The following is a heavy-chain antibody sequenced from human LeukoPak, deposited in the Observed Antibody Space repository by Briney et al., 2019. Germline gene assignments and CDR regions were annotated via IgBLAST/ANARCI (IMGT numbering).Heavy chain of an antibody. CDR3: ARDRAVGAFDI. CDR1: GFTFSPYN. V-gene: IGHV3-21*01. Sequence: GGSLRLSCAASGFTFSPYNMNWVRQAPGRGLEWVSSISSSSSQIYYADSVKGRFTISRDSAKSSLYLQMNSLRAEGTAMYYWARDRAVGAFDIWGQGTMVTVSS. CDR2: ISSSSSQI. J-gene: IGHJ3*02.